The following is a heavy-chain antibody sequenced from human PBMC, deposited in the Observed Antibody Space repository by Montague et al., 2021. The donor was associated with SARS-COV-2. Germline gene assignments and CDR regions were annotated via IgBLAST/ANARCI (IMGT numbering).Heavy chain of an antibody. J-gene: IGHJ4*02. Sequence: SETLSLTCTVSGGSIRSYYWTWIRQPPGKELEWIGCIYDSGGARYNPSLKSRVSISVDASKNQFSLKVTSVTAADTAVYFCARRGTGNYEILDYWGQGILVTVSS. CDR3: ARRGTGNYEILDY. CDR1: GGSIRSYY. D-gene: IGHD3-3*01. CDR2: IYDSGGA. V-gene: IGHV4-59*01.